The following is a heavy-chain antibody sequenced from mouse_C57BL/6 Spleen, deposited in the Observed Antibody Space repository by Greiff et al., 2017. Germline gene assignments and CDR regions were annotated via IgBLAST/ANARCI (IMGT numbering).Heavy chain of an antibody. V-gene: IGHV1-26*01. CDR2: INPNNGGT. CDR3: ARKEDYYGSSYYFDY. D-gene: IGHD1-1*01. J-gene: IGHJ2*01. Sequence: VQLQQSGPELVKPGASVKISCKASGYTFTDYYMNWVKQSHGKSLEWIGDINPNNGGTSYHQKFKGKATLTVDKSSSTAYMERRSLTSEDSAVYYGARKEDYYGSSYYFDYWGQGTTLTVSS. CDR1: GYTFTDYY.